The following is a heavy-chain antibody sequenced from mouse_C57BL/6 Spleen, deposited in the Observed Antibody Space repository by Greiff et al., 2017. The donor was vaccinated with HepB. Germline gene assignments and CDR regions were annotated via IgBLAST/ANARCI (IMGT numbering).Heavy chain of an antibody. Sequence: DVQLQESGGDLVKPGGSLKLSCAASGFTFSSYGMSWVRQTPDKRLEWVATISSGGSYTYYPDSVKGRFTISRDNAKNTLYLQMSSLKSEDTAMYYCAREAVVAYYFDYWGQVTTLTVAS. D-gene: IGHD1-1*01. J-gene: IGHJ2*01. CDR1: GFTFSSYG. V-gene: IGHV5-6*01. CDR3: AREAVVAYYFDY. CDR2: ISSGGSYT.